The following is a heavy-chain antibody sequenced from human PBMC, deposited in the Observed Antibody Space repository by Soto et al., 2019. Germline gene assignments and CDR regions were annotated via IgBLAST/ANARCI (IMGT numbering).Heavy chain of an antibody. CDR2: IYWNDEK. D-gene: IGHD6-19*01. Sequence: SGPTLVNPTQTLTLTCTFSGFSLTTSGVGVGWIRQPPGKALEWLALIYWNDEKRYSPSLKNRLTITKDTSRNQVVLTMTNMDPVDTATYYCAHRLRWLANFDYWGQGTLVT. CDR3: AHRLRWLANFDY. CDR1: GFSLTTSGVG. J-gene: IGHJ4*02. V-gene: IGHV2-5*01.